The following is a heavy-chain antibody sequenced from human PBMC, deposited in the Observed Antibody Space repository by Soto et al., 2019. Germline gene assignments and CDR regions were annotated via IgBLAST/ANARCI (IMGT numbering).Heavy chain of an antibody. J-gene: IGHJ6*02. D-gene: IGHD3-10*01. CDR1: GFTFSSYS. V-gene: IGHV3-48*01. CDR3: ARSLESMVRGVLGYYYYGMDV. Sequence: GGSLRLSCVASGFTFSSYSMNWVRQAPGKGLEWVSYISSSSNTIYYADSVKGRFTISRDNSKNTLYLQMNSLRAEDTAVYYCARSLESMVRGVLGYYYYGMDVWGQGTTVTVSS. CDR2: ISSSSNTI.